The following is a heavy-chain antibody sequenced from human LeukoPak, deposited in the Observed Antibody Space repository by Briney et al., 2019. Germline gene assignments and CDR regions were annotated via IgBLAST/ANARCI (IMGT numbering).Heavy chain of an antibody. D-gene: IGHD2-2*01. CDR3: ARGTSLKVGTLFDY. CDR2: INPNSGGT. J-gene: IGHJ4*02. CDR1: GYTFTGYY. Sequence: GASVKVSCKASGYTFTGYYMHWVRQAPGQGLEWMGWINPNSGGTNYAQKFQGRVTMTRDTSISTAYMELSRLRSDDTAVYYCARGTSLKVGTLFDYWGQGTLVTVSS. V-gene: IGHV1-2*02.